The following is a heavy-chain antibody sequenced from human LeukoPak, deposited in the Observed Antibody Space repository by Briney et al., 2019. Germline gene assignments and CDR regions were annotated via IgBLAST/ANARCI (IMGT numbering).Heavy chain of an antibody. J-gene: IGHJ5*02. Sequence: ASVKVSCKASGYTFTSYGISWVRQAPGQGLEWMGWISAYSGNTNYAQKLQGRVTMTTDTSTSTAYMELRSLRSDDTAVYYCARHRAIYSSSYNWFDPWGQGTLVTVSS. V-gene: IGHV1-18*01. CDR3: ARHRAIYSSSYNWFDP. CDR1: GYTFTSYG. D-gene: IGHD6-6*01. CDR2: ISAYSGNT.